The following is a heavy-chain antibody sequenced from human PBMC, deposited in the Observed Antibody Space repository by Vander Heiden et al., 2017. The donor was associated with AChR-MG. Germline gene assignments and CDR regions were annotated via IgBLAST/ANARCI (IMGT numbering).Heavy chain of an antibody. CDR3: TRLGDGCGESQYYFDH. V-gene: IGHV3-73*01. J-gene: IGHJ4*02. CDR1: GFTFRDSN. CDR2: IRSKAHIYAT. D-gene: IGHD3-10*01. Sequence: EVQLVESGGGLVQPGGSLKLSCTASGFTFRDSNIHWVRQASGKGLEWVGRIRSKAHIYATAYAASVKGRFTISRDDSKNTAFLQMNSLKTEDTAVYYCTRLGDGCGESQYYFDHWGQGTLVTVSS.